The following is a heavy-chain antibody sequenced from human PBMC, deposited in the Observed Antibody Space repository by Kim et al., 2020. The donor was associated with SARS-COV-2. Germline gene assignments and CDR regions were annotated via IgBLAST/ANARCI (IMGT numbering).Heavy chain of an antibody. D-gene: IGHD3-16*02. CDR1: GGSISSYY. J-gene: IGHJ3*02. CDR2: IYYSGST. Sequence: SETLSLTCTVSGGSISSYYWSWIRQPPGKGLEWIGYIYYSGSTNYNPSLKSRVTISVDTSKNQFSLKLSSVTAADTAVYYCARLYVLRAFDIWGQGTMVTVSS. V-gene: IGHV4-59*01. CDR3: ARLYVLRAFDI.